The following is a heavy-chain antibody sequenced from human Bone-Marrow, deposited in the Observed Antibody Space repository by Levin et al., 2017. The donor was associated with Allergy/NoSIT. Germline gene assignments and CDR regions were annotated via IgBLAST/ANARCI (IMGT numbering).Heavy chain of an antibody. CDR3: AGVWGPAAGTMGVGYYYGMDV. CDR2: IYYSGST. V-gene: IGHV4-59*01. CDR1: GGSIRSYY. J-gene: IGHJ6*02. D-gene: IGHD6-13*01. Sequence: SQTLSLTCTVSGGSIRSYYWSWIRQPPGKGLEWIGYIYYSGSTNYNPSLKSRVTISVDTSKNQFSLKLSSVTAADTAVYYCAGVWGPAAGTMGVGYYYGMDVWGQGTTVTVSS.